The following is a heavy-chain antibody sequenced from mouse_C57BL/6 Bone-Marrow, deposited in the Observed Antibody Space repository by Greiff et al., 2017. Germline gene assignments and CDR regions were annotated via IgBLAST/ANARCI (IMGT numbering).Heavy chain of an antibody. Sequence: QVQLQQSGAELVRPGTSVKLSCKASGYTFTSYWMHWVKQRPGQGLEWIGVIDPSDSYTNYNQKFKGKDTLTVDTSSSTAYMQLSSLTSEDSAVYYCARYYDYDDDGDYWGQGTTLTVSS. CDR2: IDPSDSYT. J-gene: IGHJ2*01. CDR1: GYTFTSYW. D-gene: IGHD2-4*01. CDR3: ARYYDYDDDGDY. V-gene: IGHV1-59*01.